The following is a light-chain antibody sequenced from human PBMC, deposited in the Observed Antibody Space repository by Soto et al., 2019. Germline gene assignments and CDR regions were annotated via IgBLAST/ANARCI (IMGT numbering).Light chain of an antibody. CDR3: QQYNNWPPIT. Sequence: EIVMTQSPATLSVSPGERATLSCRASQSVSSNLAWYQQKPGQAPRLLIYDASTRATGIPARFSGSGSGTEFTLNFSSLQSEDFAVYYCQQYNNWPPITFGQGTRLEIK. V-gene: IGKV3-15*01. J-gene: IGKJ5*01. CDR2: DAS. CDR1: QSVSSN.